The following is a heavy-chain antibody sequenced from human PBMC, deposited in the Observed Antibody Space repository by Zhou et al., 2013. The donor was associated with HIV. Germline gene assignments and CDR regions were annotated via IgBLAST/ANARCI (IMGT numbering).Heavy chain of an antibody. J-gene: IGHJ6*02. V-gene: IGHV4-4*09. Sequence: QVQLQESGPGLVKPWETLSLTCTVSNGSISSHYWSWIRQPPGKRLDWIGDIDTSGSTNYNPSLKSRVTISTDASKNQLFLKLNSLTAADTALYYCARLQYKSISGRYGSSKFYFGLDVWGQGTTVTVS. D-gene: IGHD2-15*01. CDR1: NGSISSHY. CDR3: ARLQYKSISGRYGSSKFYFGLDV. CDR2: IDTSGST.